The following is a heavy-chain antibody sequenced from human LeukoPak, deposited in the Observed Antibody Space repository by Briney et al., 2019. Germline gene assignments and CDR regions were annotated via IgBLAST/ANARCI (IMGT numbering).Heavy chain of an antibody. J-gene: IGHJ3*02. CDR1: GYSFTSYW. CDR3: ARDGSGYRDAFDI. V-gene: IGHV5-10-1*01. CDR2: IDPSDSYT. Sequence: GESLKISCKGSGYSFTSYWISWVRQMPGKGLEWMGRIDPSDSYTNYSPSFQGHVTISADKSISTAYLQWSSLKASDTAMYYCARDGSGYRDAFDIWGQGTMVTVSS. D-gene: IGHD5-18*01.